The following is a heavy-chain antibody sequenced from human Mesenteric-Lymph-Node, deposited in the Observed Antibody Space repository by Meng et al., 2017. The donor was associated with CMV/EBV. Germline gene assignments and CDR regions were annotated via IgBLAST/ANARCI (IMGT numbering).Heavy chain of an antibody. CDR3: ARDPRQPPGWFDP. V-gene: IGHV3-11*01. Sequence: GGSLRLSCAASGFTFSDYYMSWIRQAPGKGLEWISIINKSGGTTYYTDSVKGRFTISRDNARNSLYLQMNSLRADDTAVYYCARDPRQPPGWFDPWGQGTRVTVSS. CDR1: GFTFSDYY. CDR2: INKSGGTT. J-gene: IGHJ5*02.